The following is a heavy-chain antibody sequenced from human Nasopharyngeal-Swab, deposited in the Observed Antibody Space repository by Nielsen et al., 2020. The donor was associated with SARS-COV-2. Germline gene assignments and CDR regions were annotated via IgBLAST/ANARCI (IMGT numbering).Heavy chain of an antibody. D-gene: IGHD5-12*01. Sequence: ASVKVSCKAFGYTFTSYGISWVRQAPGQGLEWMAWISGYNGNTNYAQKLQGRVTISADRSTTTSYLELSSLRSEDTAIYYCAREGEYGAYDAPDYWGQGTLVTVSS. CDR2: ISGYNGNT. J-gene: IGHJ4*02. V-gene: IGHV1-18*01. CDR3: AREGEYGAYDAPDY. CDR1: GYTFTSYG.